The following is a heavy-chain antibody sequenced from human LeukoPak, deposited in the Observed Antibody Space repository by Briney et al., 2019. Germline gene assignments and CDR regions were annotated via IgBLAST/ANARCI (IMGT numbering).Heavy chain of an antibody. J-gene: IGHJ6*02. CDR1: GGSISSSNW. D-gene: IGHD1-26*01. Sequence: PSETLSLTCDVSGGSISSSNWWSWVRQSPGKGLEWIGEIFHTGDANYSPSFKSRVTISVDKSRNQLSLSLSSVTAADTGVYYCARSRDTTNYYGMDVWGQGTTVTVSS. V-gene: IGHV4-4*02. CDR2: IFHTGDA. CDR3: ARSRDTTNYYGMDV.